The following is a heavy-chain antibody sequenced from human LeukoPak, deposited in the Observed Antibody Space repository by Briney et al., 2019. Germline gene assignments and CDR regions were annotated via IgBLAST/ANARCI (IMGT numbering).Heavy chain of an antibody. CDR1: GGSISSGGYS. D-gene: IGHD2-15*01. Sequence: PSETLSLTCTVSGGSISSGGYSWSWIRQHPGKGLEWIGYIYYSGSTYYNPSLKSRVTISVDTSKNQFSLKLSSVTAADTAVYYCARDPGYCSGGSCYNGYGMDVWGQGTTVTVSS. CDR2: IYYSGST. J-gene: IGHJ6*02. V-gene: IGHV4-31*03. CDR3: ARDPGYCSGGSCYNGYGMDV.